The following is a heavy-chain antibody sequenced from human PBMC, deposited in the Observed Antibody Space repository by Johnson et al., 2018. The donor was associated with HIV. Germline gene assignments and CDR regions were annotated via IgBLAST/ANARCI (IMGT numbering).Heavy chain of an antibody. V-gene: IGHV3-33*06. CDR3: AKDLFTEREDDVFDV. J-gene: IGHJ3*01. CDR2: IWYDGSNK. Sequence: VQLVESGGGVVRPGGSLRLSCAASGFTFSSYGLHWVRQAPGKGLEWVAVIWYDGSNKYYADSVKGRFTISRDNSKNTLYLQMNSLRAEDTAVYYCAKDLFTEREDDVFDVWGQGTMVTVSS. CDR1: GFTFSSYG. D-gene: IGHD1-26*01.